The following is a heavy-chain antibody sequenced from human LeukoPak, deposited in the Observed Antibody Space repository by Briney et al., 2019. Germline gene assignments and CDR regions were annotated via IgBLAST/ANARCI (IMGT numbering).Heavy chain of an antibody. CDR1: GFTFSDYY. CDR2: ISYDGSNK. CDR3: AKDEGPDYGDYVEAFDI. Sequence: GGSLRLSCAASGFTFSDYYMHWVRQAPGKGLEWVAVISYDGSNKYYADSVKGRFTISRDNSKNTLYLQMNSLRAEDTAVYYCAKDEGPDYGDYVEAFDIWGQGTMVTVSS. D-gene: IGHD4-17*01. J-gene: IGHJ3*02. V-gene: IGHV3-30*18.